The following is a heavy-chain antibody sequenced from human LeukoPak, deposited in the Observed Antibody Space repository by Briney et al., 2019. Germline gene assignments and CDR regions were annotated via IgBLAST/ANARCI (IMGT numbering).Heavy chain of an antibody. J-gene: IGHJ4*02. CDR3: VKDNPLDY. CDR1: GFTFSSYE. CDR2: IRYDGNNK. D-gene: IGHD1-14*01. Sequence: PGGPLRLSCAASGFTFSSYEMNWARQAPGKGLEWVSFIRYDGNNKLYADSVKGRFTISRDNSKNTLYLHINSLRVEDTALYYCVKDNPLDYWGQGTLVIVSS. V-gene: IGHV3-30*02.